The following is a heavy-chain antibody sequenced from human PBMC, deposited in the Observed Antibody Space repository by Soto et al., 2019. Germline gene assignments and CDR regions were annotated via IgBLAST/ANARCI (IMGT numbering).Heavy chain of an antibody. V-gene: IGHV4-59*12. CDR3: ATGRISRGLDV. Sequence: WETLSLTCSVSGGTISSYYWSWIRQPPGKGLEWIGYIYSRGTTSYNPSLKSRATILVDTSKNQFSLRLTSVTATDTAVYYCATGRISRGLDVWGQGTTVTV. CDR1: GGTISSYY. CDR2: IYSRGTT. J-gene: IGHJ6*02.